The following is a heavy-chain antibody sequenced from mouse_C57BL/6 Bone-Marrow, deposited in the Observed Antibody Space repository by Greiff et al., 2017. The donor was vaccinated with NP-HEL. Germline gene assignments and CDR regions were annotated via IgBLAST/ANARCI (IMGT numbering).Heavy chain of an antibody. Sequence: EVQLVESEGGLVQPGSSMKLSCTASGFTFSDYYMAWVRQVPEKGLEWVANINYDGSSTYYLDSLKSRFIISRDNAKNILYLQMSSLKSEDTATYYCARDDYGSSYPWYFDVWGTGTTVTVSS. CDR1: GFTFSDYY. D-gene: IGHD1-1*01. V-gene: IGHV5-16*01. J-gene: IGHJ1*03. CDR3: ARDDYGSSYPWYFDV. CDR2: INYDGSST.